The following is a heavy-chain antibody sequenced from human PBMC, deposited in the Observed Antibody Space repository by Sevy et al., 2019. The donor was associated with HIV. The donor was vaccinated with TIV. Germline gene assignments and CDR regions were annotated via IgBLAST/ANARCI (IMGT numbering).Heavy chain of an antibody. CDR3: ARSHLGYCTNGVCYDHYYYGMDV. D-gene: IGHD2-8*01. CDR2: IYPGDSDT. Sequence: GESLKISCKGSGYSFTSYWIGWVRQMPGKGLEWMGIIYPGDSDTRYCPSFQGQVTISADKSISTAYLQWSSLKASDTAMYYCARSHLGYCTNGVCYDHYYYGMDVWGQGTTVTVSS. CDR1: GYSFTSYW. J-gene: IGHJ6*02. V-gene: IGHV5-51*01.